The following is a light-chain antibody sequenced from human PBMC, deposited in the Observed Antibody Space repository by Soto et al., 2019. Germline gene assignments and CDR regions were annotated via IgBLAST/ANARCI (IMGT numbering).Light chain of an antibody. J-gene: IGKJ1*01. V-gene: IGKV3-11*01. Sequence: IVMTQSPATLSVSPWERATLSCRASQSVSNYLVWYQQKPGQAPRLLIYDASNRATGIPARFSGSGSGTDFTLTISSLEPEDFAVYYCQQRINWPRERTFGQGTKVDIK. CDR1: QSVSNY. CDR3: QQRINWPRERT. CDR2: DAS.